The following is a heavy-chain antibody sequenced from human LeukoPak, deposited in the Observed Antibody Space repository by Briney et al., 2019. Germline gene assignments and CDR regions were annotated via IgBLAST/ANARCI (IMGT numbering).Heavy chain of an antibody. CDR2: ISYDGSNK. CDR3: AAGGNSFDY. Sequence: PGGSLRLSCAASGFTFSNYVMHWFRQAPGKGLEWVAVISYDGSNKYYADSVKGRFTISRDNSKNTLYLQMNSLRAEDTTVYYCAAGGNSFDYWGQGTLVTVSS. D-gene: IGHD4-23*01. J-gene: IGHJ4*02. V-gene: IGHV3-30*04. CDR1: GFTFSNYV.